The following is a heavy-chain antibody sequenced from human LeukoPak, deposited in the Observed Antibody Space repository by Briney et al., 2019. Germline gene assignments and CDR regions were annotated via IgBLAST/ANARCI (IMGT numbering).Heavy chain of an antibody. CDR1: GESFSGYY. CDR3: ASSSIAARGY. D-gene: IGHD6-6*01. Sequence: SETLSLTCAVYGESFSGYYWSWIRQPPGKGLEWIGSIYYSGSTNYNPSLKSRVTISVDTSKNQFSLKLSSVTAADTAVYYCASSSIAARGYWGQGTLVTVSS. V-gene: IGHV4-59*08. CDR2: IYYSGST. J-gene: IGHJ4*02.